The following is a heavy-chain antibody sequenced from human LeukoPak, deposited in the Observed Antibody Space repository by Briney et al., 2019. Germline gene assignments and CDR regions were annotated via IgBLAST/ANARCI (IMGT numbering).Heavy chain of an antibody. CDR3: ARNETSGYFDI. CDR1: GGSISSSTHY. J-gene: IGHJ3*02. Sequence: SETLSPTCTVSGGSISSSTHYWGWIRQSPGKGLEWIGSMYNSGSISYNPSLSSRVTITVDTSKNQFSLNFHSVPAAATALYFCARNETSGYFDIWGQGTMVTVSS. V-gene: IGHV4-39*01. D-gene: IGHD3-22*01. CDR2: MYNSGSI.